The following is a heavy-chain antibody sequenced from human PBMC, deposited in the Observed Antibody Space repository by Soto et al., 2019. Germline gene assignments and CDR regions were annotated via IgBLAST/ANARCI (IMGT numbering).Heavy chain of an antibody. CDR2: ISYDGSNK. V-gene: IGHV3-30*14. D-gene: IGHD3-3*01. J-gene: IGHJ3*02. CDR3: ARDRPQITIFDAFDI. CDR1: GFTFSTYV. Sequence: QVQLVESGGGVVQPGRSLRLSCAASGFTFSTYVMHWVRQAPGKGLECVAVISYDGSNKYYADSVKGRFTISRDNSKNTLYLQRNSLRAEDTAVYYCARDRPQITIFDAFDIWGQGTMVTVSS.